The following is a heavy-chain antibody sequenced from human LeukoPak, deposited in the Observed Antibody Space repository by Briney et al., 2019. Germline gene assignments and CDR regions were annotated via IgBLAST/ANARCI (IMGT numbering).Heavy chain of an antibody. CDR3: AKYSMPGRVRHAFDI. CDR2: IIPIFGTA. CDR1: GGTFSSYA. Sequence: SVKVSCKASGGTFSSYAISWVRQAPGQGLEWMGGIIPIFGTANYAQKFQGRVTITADKSTSTAYMELSSLRSEDTAVYYCAKYSMPGRVRHAFDIWGQGTMVTVSS. V-gene: IGHV1-69*06. D-gene: IGHD1-26*01. J-gene: IGHJ3*02.